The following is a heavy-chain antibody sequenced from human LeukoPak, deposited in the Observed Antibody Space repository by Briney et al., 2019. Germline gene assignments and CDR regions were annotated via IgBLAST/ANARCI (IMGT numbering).Heavy chain of an antibody. Sequence: GGSLRLSCVASGVAIRNSWMSWVRQAPGKGLEWVANIHPDGSVQNYVDSVKGRFTISRDNAKNSLYLQMNSLRAEDTAVYYCASAIDYWGQGTLVTVSS. J-gene: IGHJ4*02. CDR3: ASAIDY. CDR2: IHPDGSVQ. CDR1: GVAIRNSW. V-gene: IGHV3-7*01.